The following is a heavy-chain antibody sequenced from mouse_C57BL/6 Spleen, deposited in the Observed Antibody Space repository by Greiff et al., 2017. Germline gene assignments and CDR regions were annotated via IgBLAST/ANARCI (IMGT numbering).Heavy chain of an antibody. V-gene: IGHV1-72*01. D-gene: IGHD1-1*02. CDR3: ARGWPDAMDY. J-gene: IGHJ4*01. Sequence: QVQLQQPGAELVKPWASVKLSCKASGYTFTSYWMHWVKQRPGRGLESIGRIDPNSGGTKYNEKFKSKATLTVDKPSSTAYMQLSSLTSEDAAVYYCARGWPDAMDYWGQGTSVTVSS. CDR2: IDPNSGGT. CDR1: GYTFTSYW.